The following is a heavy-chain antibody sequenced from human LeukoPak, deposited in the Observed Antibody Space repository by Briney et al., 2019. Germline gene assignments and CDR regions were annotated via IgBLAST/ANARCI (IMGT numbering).Heavy chain of an antibody. CDR3: ARSSSSSPADY. CDR2: IIPIFGTA. Sequence: GASVKVSCKASGGTFSSYAISWVRQAPGQGLEWMGGIIPIFGTANYAQKFQGRVTITADESTSTAYMELSGLRSEDTAVYYCARSSSSSPADYWGQGTLVTVSS. D-gene: IGHD6-6*01. CDR1: GGTFSSYA. J-gene: IGHJ4*02. V-gene: IGHV1-69*13.